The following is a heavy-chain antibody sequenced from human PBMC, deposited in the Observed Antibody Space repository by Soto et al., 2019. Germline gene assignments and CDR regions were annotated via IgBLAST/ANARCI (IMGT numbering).Heavy chain of an antibody. CDR3: ARDTRITIFGVVRNWFDP. J-gene: IGHJ5*02. D-gene: IGHD3-3*01. Sequence: GPLRLSCAASGFTFSSYWMSWVRQAPGKGLEWVANIKQDGSEKYYVDSVKGRFTISRDNAKNSLYLQMNSLRAEDTAVYYCARDTRITIFGVVRNWFDPWGQGTLVTVSS. CDR2: IKQDGSEK. CDR1: GFTFSSYW. V-gene: IGHV3-7*03.